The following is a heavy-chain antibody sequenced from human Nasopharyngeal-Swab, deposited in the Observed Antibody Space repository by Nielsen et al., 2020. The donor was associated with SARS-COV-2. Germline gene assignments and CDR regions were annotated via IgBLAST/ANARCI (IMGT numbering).Heavy chain of an antibody. CDR1: GFTFSSYG. Sequence: GESLKISCAASGFTFSSYGMQWVRQAPGKGLEWVAVISYDGRNKYYADSVKGRFTISRDNSKNTLYLQINSLRAEDTAVYYCAKDGSLRYFDWLLGDAYYFDYWGQGTLVTVSS. CDR3: AKDGSLRYFDWLLGDAYYFDY. V-gene: IGHV3-30*18. J-gene: IGHJ4*02. D-gene: IGHD3-9*01. CDR2: ISYDGRNK.